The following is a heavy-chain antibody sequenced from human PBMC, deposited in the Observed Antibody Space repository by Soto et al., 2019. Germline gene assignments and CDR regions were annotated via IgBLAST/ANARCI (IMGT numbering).Heavy chain of an antibody. CDR1: GFTFSSSA. J-gene: IGHJ4*02. Sequence: QVQLVESGGGVVQPGRSLRLSCAASGFTFSSSAMHWVRQAPGKGLEWVAVISYDGSNKYYADSVKGRFTISRDNSKNTLYLQMNSLRAEDTAVYYCARDPQPAQTDYGDFYFDYWGQGTLVTVSS. D-gene: IGHD4-17*01. CDR2: ISYDGSNK. V-gene: IGHV3-30-3*01. CDR3: ARDPQPAQTDYGDFYFDY.